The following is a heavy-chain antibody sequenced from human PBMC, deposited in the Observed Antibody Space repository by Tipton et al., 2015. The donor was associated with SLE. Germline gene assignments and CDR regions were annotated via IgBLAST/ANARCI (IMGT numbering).Heavy chain of an antibody. CDR2: MYNSGST. D-gene: IGHD2-8*01. CDR1: GGSISDSY. Sequence: TLSLTCTVSGGSISDSYWIWIRQSPGKGLEWVGYMYNSGSTNYNPSLKSRVTISVDTFKNQFSLKLSSVTAADTAVYYCARHHCTNGVCPFDYWGPGTLVTVSS. J-gene: IGHJ4*02. V-gene: IGHV4-59*01. CDR3: ARHHCTNGVCPFDY.